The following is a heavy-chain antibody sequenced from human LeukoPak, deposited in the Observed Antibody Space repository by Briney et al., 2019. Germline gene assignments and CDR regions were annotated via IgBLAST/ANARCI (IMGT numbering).Heavy chain of an antibody. CDR2: INWNGGST. Sequence: GGSLRLSCAASGFTFDDYGMSWVRQAPGKGLEWVSGINWNGGSTGYADSVKGRFTISRDNAKNSLFLQMNSLRAEDTASYYCAREGYCSSTRCYEAGLDVWGQGTTVTVSS. J-gene: IGHJ6*02. V-gene: IGHV3-20*04. D-gene: IGHD2-2*01. CDR3: AREGYCSSTRCYEAGLDV. CDR1: GFTFDDYG.